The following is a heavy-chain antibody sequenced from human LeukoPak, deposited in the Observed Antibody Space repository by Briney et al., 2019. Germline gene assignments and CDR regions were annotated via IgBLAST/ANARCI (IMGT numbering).Heavy chain of an antibody. CDR2: IYYSGST. D-gene: IGHD3-22*01. V-gene: IGHV4-39*07. CDR3: ARGGGSGYDYPYDSSGYYALPFDY. CDR1: GGSISSSSYY. Sequence: SETLSLTCTVSGGSISSSSYYWGWIRQPPGKGLEWIGSIYYSGSTYYNPSLKSRVTISVDTSKNQFSLKLSSVTAADTAVYYCARGGGSGYDYPYDSSGYYALPFDYWGQGTLVTVSS. J-gene: IGHJ4*02.